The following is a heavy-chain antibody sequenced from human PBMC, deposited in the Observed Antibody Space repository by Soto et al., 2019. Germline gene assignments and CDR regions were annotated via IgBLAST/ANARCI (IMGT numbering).Heavy chain of an antibody. CDR1: GFTFSSYA. CDR2: ITSTGDRA. J-gene: IGHJ4*02. V-gene: IGHV3-23*01. Sequence: GGSLRLSCAASGFTFSSYAMSWVRQAPGKGLEWVSSITSTGDRAYYADPVKGRFTVSRDNSKNTLYLQMNSLRAEDTAVYYCAKYYMVTRSPFDYWGQGTLVTVSS. CDR3: AKYYMVTRSPFDY. D-gene: IGHD5-18*01.